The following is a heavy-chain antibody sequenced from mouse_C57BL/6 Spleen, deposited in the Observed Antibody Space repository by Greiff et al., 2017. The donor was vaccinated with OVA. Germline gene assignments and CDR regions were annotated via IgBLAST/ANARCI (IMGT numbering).Heavy chain of an antibody. CDR1: GFTFSDYG. CDR3: ARTVGGGFGYYAMDY. V-gene: IGHV5-17*01. J-gene: IGHJ4*01. CDR2: ISSGSSTI. Sequence: EVKLMESGGGLVKPGGSLKLSCAASGFTFSDYGMHWVRQAPEKGLEWVAYISSGSSTIYYADTVKGRFTISRDNAKNTLFLQMTSLRSEDTAMYYCARTVGGGFGYYAMDYWGQGTSVTVSS.